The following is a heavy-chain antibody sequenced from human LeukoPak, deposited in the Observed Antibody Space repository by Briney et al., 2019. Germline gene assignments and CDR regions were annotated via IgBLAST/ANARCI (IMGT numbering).Heavy chain of an antibody. V-gene: IGHV3-23*01. Sequence: AGGSLRLSCAASGFTFSGYGMSWVRQAPGKGLEWVSGISGSGGNTYYGDSVKGRFTISRDNSKNTLHLQMNSLRAEDTAVYYCAKDRGDYYYYAMDVWGQGTTVTVSS. CDR2: ISGSGGNT. J-gene: IGHJ6*02. CDR3: AKDRGDYYYYAMDV. CDR1: GFTFSGYG. D-gene: IGHD1-26*01.